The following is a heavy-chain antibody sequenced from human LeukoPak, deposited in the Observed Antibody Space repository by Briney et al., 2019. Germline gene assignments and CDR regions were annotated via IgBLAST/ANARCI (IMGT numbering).Heavy chain of an antibody. CDR2: ISGSGGST. CDR3: AKDGGYGSGSYDY. D-gene: IGHD3-10*01. CDR1: GFTFSSYA. V-gene: IGHV3-23*01. J-gene: IGHJ4*02. Sequence: GGSLRLSCAASGFTFSSYAMSWVRQAPGKGLEWVSAISGSGGSTYYADSVKGRFTIPRDNSKNTLYLQMNSLRAEDTAVYYCAKDGGYGSGSYDYWGQGTLVTVSS.